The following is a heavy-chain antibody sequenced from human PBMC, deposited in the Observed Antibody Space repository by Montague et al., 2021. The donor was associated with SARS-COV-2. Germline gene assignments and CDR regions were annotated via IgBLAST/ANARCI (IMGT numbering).Heavy chain of an antibody. D-gene: IGHD3-10*01. CDR2: IYNGGST. CDR3: ARGSGNLVRGDHLDF. CDR1: GGSISSGGYY. V-gene: IGHV4-31*03. Sequence: TLSLTCTVSGGSISSGGYYWSWIRQHPGDGLGWIGSIYNGGSTHSSPSLKGRVTISLDTSENQFSLNLSSVTAADTAVYFCARGSGNLVRGDHLDFWGQGTLVTVSS. J-gene: IGHJ4*02.